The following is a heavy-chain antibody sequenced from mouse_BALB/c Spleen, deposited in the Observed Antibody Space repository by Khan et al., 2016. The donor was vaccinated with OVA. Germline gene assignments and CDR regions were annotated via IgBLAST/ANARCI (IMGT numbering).Heavy chain of an antibody. Sequence: EVQLQESGPGLVKPSQSLSLTCTVTGYSIISDYAWNWIRQFPGYTLDWMAYISYSGSTNSTPSLKSRISITRDQSNNQFFLQLNSETTEDTATYYCARGRAYWGQGTLVTVSA. D-gene: IGHD3-3*01. V-gene: IGHV3-2*02. J-gene: IGHJ3*01. CDR3: ARGRAY. CDR2: ISYSGST. CDR1: GYSIISDYA.